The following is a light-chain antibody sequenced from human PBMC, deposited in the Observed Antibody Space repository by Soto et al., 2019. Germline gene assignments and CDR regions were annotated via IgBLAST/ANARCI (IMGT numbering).Light chain of an antibody. CDR2: VGS. CDR1: QSVSSSY. J-gene: IGKJ1*01. Sequence: EIVLTQSPGTLSLSPGERATLSCRASQSVSSSYLAWYQQKPGQAPRLLIFVGSSRATGIPDRFSGSGSGTDFTLTISRLEPEDFAVYYCQQYGSSGTFGQGTKVDIK. CDR3: QQYGSSGT. V-gene: IGKV3-20*01.